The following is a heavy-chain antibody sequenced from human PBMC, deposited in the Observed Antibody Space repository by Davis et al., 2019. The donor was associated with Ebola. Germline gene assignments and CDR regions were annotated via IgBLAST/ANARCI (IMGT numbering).Heavy chain of an antibody. CDR3: ARGRDYVWGSYRDDAFDI. CDR1: GFNFRSYG. D-gene: IGHD3-16*02. CDR2: IWYDGSRK. V-gene: IGHV3-33*01. J-gene: IGHJ3*02. Sequence: GESLKISCAASGFNFRSYGMHWVRQAPDKGLEWVAVIWYDGSRKYYGDSVKGRFTISRDNAKNTLYLQMNSLRAEDTAVYYCARGRDYVWGSYRDDAFDIWGQGTMVTVSS.